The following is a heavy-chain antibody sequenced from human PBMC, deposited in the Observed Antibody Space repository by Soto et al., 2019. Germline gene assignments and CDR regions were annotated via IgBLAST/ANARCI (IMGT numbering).Heavy chain of an antibody. CDR1: GYSFTNYW. CDR2: INPTDSDT. V-gene: IGHV5-51*01. D-gene: IGHD3-22*01. J-gene: IGHJ4*02. CDR3: VRPDSTGYYVY. Sequence: GEALKISGKGSGYSFTNYWIGWVRQMPGKGLEWMAIINPTDSDTRYSPSFQGQVTISADKSINTAYLQWSSLKASDTAMYYCVRPDSTGYYVYWGQGTLVTVSS.